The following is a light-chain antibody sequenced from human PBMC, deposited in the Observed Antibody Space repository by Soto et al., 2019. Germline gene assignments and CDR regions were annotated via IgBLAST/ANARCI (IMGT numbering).Light chain of an antibody. J-gene: IGKJ5*01. CDR1: QSVSRNN. Sequence: NVLPQSPGTLYLSSAERATLSCRASQSVSRNNRVALHQKSRRAPRHVINCAASRADGRPDTLSSSGSGTDVTPTIISLEPEDASVYYCRQRHVRPSTFGQGTRLEIK. CDR3: RQRHVRPST. CDR2: CAA. V-gene: IGKV3-20*01.